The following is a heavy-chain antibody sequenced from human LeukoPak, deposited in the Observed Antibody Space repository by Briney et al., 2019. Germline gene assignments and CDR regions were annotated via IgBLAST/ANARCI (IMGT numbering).Heavy chain of an antibody. Sequence: PGGSLRLSCAASGFTFSSYAVSWVRQAPGKGPEWVSSIGSTGSTTYYADSVKGRFTISRDNSKNMMYLQMNSLRAEDTAIYYCVKIAASASDYWGQGTLVTVSS. J-gene: IGHJ4*02. CDR2: IGSTGSTT. CDR1: GFTFSSYA. D-gene: IGHD6-13*01. V-gene: IGHV3-23*01. CDR3: VKIAASASDY.